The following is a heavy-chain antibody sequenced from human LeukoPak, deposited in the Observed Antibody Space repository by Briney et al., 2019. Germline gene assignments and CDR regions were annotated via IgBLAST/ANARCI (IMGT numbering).Heavy chain of an antibody. D-gene: IGHD5-18*01. Sequence: ASVKASCKASGYTFTFYYIHWLRQVPGQAFEWVGWSDPKSGATKYEHFQGRVTMTSDTSTRTAYMELSRLRSDDTAVYYCASPNSAMEGDYYYMDVWGKGTTVTVSS. CDR2: SDPKSGAT. V-gene: IGHV1-2*02. J-gene: IGHJ6*03. CDR3: ASPNSAMEGDYYYMDV. CDR1: GYTFTFYY.